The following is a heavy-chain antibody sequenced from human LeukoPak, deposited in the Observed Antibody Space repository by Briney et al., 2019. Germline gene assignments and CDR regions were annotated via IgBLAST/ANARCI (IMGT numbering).Heavy chain of an antibody. Sequence: SETLSLTCTVSGGSISSYYWSWIRQPAGKGLEWIGRIYTSGSTNYNPSLKSRATMSVDTSKNQFSLKLSSVTAADTAVYYCARDLITSPRFRWFDPWGQGTLVTVSS. J-gene: IGHJ5*02. V-gene: IGHV4-4*07. D-gene: IGHD1-20*01. CDR1: GGSISSYY. CDR2: IYTSGST. CDR3: ARDLITSPRFRWFDP.